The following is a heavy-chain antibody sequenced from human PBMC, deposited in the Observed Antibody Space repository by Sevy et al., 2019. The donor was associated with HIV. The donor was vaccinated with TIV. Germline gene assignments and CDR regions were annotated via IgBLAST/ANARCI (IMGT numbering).Heavy chain of an antibody. CDR3: AKRTVITGTTRDYYYYYCMDV. Sequence: GGSLRLSCAASGFTFSSYAMSWVRQAPGKGLEWVSAISGSGGSTYYADSVKGRFTISRDNSKNTLYLQMNSLRAEDTAVYYCAKRTVITGTTRDYYYYYCMDVWGQGTTVTVSS. V-gene: IGHV3-23*01. CDR1: GFTFSSYA. D-gene: IGHD1-7*01. J-gene: IGHJ6*02. CDR2: ISGSGGST.